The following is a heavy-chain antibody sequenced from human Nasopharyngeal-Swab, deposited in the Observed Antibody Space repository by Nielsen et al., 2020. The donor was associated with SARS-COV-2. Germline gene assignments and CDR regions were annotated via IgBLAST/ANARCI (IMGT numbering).Heavy chain of an antibody. D-gene: IGHD6-13*01. CDR1: GYTFTGYY. CDR2: INPNSGGT. CDR3: ARGRTLRIANWFDP. Sequence: ASVKVSCKASGYTFTGYYMHWVRQAPGQGLEWMERINPNSGGTNYAQKFQGRVTMTRDTSISTAYMELSRLRSDDTAVYYCARGRTLRIANWFDPWGQGTLVTVSS. V-gene: IGHV1-2*06. J-gene: IGHJ5*02.